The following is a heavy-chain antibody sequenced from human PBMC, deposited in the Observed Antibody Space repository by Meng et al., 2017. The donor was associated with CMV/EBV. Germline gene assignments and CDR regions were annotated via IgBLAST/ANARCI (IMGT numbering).Heavy chain of an antibody. CDR2: ISSSSSYI. D-gene: IGHD6-13*01. CDR1: GFTFSSYS. V-gene: IGHV3-21*01. CDR3: ASYSSSWKGY. Sequence: GQLVESGGGPVKPGGSLSLSCAASGFTFSSYSMNWVRQAPGKGLEWVSSISSSSSYIYYADSVKGRFTISRDNAKNSLYLQMNSLRAEDTAVYYCASYSSSWKGYWGQGTLVTVSS. J-gene: IGHJ4*02.